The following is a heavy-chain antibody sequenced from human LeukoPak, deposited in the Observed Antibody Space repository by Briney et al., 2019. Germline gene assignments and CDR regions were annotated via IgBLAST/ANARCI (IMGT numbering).Heavy chain of an antibody. Sequence: GGSLRLSCAASGFTFSSYAMSWVRQAPGKGLEWVSSMSGSGGSTYYADSVKGRFTISRDYSKNTLYLQMNSLRAEDTAVYYRARVRYGELDVWGQGTTVTVSS. J-gene: IGHJ6*02. CDR2: MSGSGGST. CDR1: GFTFSSYA. D-gene: IGHD4-17*01. CDR3: ARVRYGELDV. V-gene: IGHV3-23*01.